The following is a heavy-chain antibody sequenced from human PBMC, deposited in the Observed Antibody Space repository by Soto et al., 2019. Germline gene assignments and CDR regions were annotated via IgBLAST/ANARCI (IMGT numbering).Heavy chain of an antibody. Sequence: GGSLRLSCAASGFTFSSYWMHWVRQAPGKGLVWVSRISSSGTNTHYADSVKGRFTVSRDNAKNSLYLQMSSLRAEDTGLYYCARGARNYYYFDYWGQGTLVTVSS. CDR2: ISSSGTNT. V-gene: IGHV3-74*01. CDR3: ARGARNYYYFDY. CDR1: GFTFSSYW. D-gene: IGHD3-10*01. J-gene: IGHJ4*02.